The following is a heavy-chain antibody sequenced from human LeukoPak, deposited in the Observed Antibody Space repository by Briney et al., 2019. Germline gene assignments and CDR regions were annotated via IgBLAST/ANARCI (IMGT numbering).Heavy chain of an antibody. D-gene: IGHD3-22*01. CDR3: ARDTPYYYDSSGYRSRFDY. V-gene: IGHV1-18*01. CDR2: ISAYNGNT. J-gene: IGHJ4*02. CDR1: GYTFTSYG. Sequence: GDSVKVSCKASGYTFTSYGISWVRQAPGQGLEWMGWISAYNGNTNYAQKLQGRVSMTTDTSTSTAYMELRSLRSDDTAVYYCARDTPYYYDSSGYRSRFDYWGQGTLVTVSS.